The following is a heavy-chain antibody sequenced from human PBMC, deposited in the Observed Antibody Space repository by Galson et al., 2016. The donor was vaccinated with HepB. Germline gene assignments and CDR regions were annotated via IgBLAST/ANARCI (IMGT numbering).Heavy chain of an antibody. CDR3: ARGPGLYCSGGSCYGVDP. Sequence: SETLSLTCTVSGGSIISRSYYWGWIRQPPGKGLEWIGNIFYTGTTYYNPSLKSRVTISVDTSKNQFSLKLSSVTAADTAVYYCARGPGLYCSGGSCYGVDPWGQGTLVTVSS. CDR1: GGSIISRSYY. V-gene: IGHV4-39*07. D-gene: IGHD2-15*01. CDR2: IFYTGTT. J-gene: IGHJ5*02.